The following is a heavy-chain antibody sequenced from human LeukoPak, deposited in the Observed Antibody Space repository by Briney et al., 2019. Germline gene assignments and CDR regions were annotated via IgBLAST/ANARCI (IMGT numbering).Heavy chain of an antibody. CDR2: IIAIFGTA. Sequence: SVKVSCKASGGTFSSYAISWVGQAPGQGLEWMGRIIAIFGTANYAQKFQGRVTITTDESTSTAYMELSSLRSEDTAVYYCARSEQQLVAQNWFDPWGQGTLVTVSS. V-gene: IGHV1-69*05. CDR3: ARSEQQLVAQNWFDP. D-gene: IGHD6-13*01. J-gene: IGHJ5*02. CDR1: GGTFSSYA.